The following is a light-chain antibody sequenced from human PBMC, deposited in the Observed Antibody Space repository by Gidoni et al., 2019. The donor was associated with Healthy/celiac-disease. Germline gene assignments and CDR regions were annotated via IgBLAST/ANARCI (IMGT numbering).Light chain of an antibody. CDR2: SNN. CDR1: SSNIGSNT. J-gene: IGLJ2*01. Sequence: QSVLTQPPSASGTPGQRGTISCSGSSSNIGSNTVHWYQQLPGTAPKLLLYSNNQRPSGVPDRFSVSKSGTSASLAISGLQSEDEAYYYCAAWDDSLNGVVFGGGTKLTVL. CDR3: AAWDDSLNGVV. V-gene: IGLV1-44*01.